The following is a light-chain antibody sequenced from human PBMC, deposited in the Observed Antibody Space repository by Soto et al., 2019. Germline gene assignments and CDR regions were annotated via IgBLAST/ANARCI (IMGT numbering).Light chain of an antibody. CDR3: AAWDDSLNGVV. CDR2: INN. J-gene: IGLJ2*01. V-gene: IGLV1-44*01. CDR1: SSNIGSNP. Sequence: QSVLTQPPSASGTPGQRVPLSCSGNSSNIGSNPVNWFQQVPGTAPKLIIYINNQRPSGVPARFSGSKSGTSASLAISGLQSEDESDYYCAAWDDSLNGVVFGGGTKLTVL.